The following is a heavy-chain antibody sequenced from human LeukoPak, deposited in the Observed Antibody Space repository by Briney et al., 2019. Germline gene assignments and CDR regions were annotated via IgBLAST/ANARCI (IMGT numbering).Heavy chain of an antibody. J-gene: IGHJ4*02. CDR1: GFTFRVYA. CDR3: AKDTIVVVPAALDY. V-gene: IGHV3-23*01. Sequence: GGSLRLSCAASGFTFRVYAMTWVRQAPGKGLEWVSGISGSGSSTYSADSVKGRFTISRDNSKNTLYLQMNSLRAEDTAVYYCAKDTIVVVPAALDYWGQGTLVTVSS. CDR2: ISGSGSST. D-gene: IGHD2-2*01.